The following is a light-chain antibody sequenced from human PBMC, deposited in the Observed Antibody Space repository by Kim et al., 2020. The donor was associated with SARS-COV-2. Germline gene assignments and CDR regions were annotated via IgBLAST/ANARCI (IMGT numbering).Light chain of an antibody. CDR1: QGINSY. J-gene: IGKJ2*01. V-gene: IGKV1-9*01. Sequence: DIQLTQSPSFLSAVVGDRVTITCRASQGINSYLAWYQQKPGKAPMLLIHAASTLQSEVPSRFSGRGSGTEFTLTISSVQPEDSATYYCQLLHSSPYIFGQGTKLEIK. CDR3: QLLHSSPYI. CDR2: AAS.